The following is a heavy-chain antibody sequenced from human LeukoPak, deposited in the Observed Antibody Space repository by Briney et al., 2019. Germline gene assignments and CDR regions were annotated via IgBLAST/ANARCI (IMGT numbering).Heavy chain of an antibody. V-gene: IGHV4-30-2*01. J-gene: IGHJ3*02. D-gene: IGHD6-13*01. CDR1: GGSISSGGYY. Sequence: SQTLSLTCTVSGGSISSGGYYWSWIRQPPGKGLEWIGYIYHSGSTYHNPSLRSRVTMSVDKSKNQFSLKLTSVTAADTAVYYCASPGSSSWFYAFDIWGQGTLVTVSS. CDR3: ASPGSSSWFYAFDI. CDR2: IYHSGST.